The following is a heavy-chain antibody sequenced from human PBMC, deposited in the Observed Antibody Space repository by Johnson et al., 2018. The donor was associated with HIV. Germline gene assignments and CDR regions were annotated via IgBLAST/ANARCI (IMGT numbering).Heavy chain of an antibody. CDR3: ARACRDGYTCDAFDI. D-gene: IGHD5-24*01. V-gene: IGHV3-7*04. CDR1: GFTFSRYG. J-gene: IGHJ3*02. CDR2: IKKAGSEK. Sequence: VQLVESGGGVVQPGRSLRLSCAASGFTFSRYGMHWVRQVQGKGLEWVANIKKAGSEKDHVVPVKGRFTISRKNAKNSLYLQMNSLRAEDKALYYCARACRDGYTCDAFDIWGQGTMVTVSS.